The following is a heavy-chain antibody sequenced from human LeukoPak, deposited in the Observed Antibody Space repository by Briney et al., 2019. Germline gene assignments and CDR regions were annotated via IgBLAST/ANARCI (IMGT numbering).Heavy chain of an antibody. V-gene: IGHV4-30-4*01. D-gene: IGHD3-10*01. Sequence: SETPSLTRTVSGGSISSDDYYWRWIRQPPGKGLEWIGHISYSGSTYYNPSLKSRVTISVDMSKNQFSLKLSSVTAADTAVYYCAREMVRGVTITRYYGMDVWGQGTTVTVSS. J-gene: IGHJ6*02. CDR3: AREMVRGVTITRYYGMDV. CDR2: ISYSGST. CDR1: GGSISSDDYY.